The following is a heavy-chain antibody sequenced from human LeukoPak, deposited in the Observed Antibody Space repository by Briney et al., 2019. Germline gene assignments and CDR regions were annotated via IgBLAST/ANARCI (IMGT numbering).Heavy chain of an antibody. V-gene: IGHV4-34*01. CDR1: GGSFSGYY. CDR3: ARGGYDSSGYTLYPNDAFDI. D-gene: IGHD3-22*01. CDR2: INHSGST. J-gene: IGHJ3*02. Sequence: PETLSLTCAVYGGSFSGYYWSWIRQPPGKGLEWIGEINHSGSTNYNPSLMSRVTISVDTSKNQFSLKLSSVTAADTAVYYCARGGYDSSGYTLYPNDAFDIWGQGTMVTVSS.